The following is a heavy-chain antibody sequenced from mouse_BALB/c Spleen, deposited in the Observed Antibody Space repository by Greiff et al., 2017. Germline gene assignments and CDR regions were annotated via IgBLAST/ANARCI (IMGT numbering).Heavy chain of an antibody. Sequence: EVQVVESGGGLVKPGGSLKLSCAASGFTFSSYAMSWVRQTPEKRLEWVATISSGGSYTYYPDSVKGRFTISRDNAKNTLYLQMSSLRSEDTAMYYCARRELAFDYWGQGTTLTVSS. V-gene: IGHV5-9-3*01. D-gene: IGHD4-1*01. CDR3: ARRELAFDY. CDR2: ISSGGSYT. J-gene: IGHJ2*01. CDR1: GFTFSSYA.